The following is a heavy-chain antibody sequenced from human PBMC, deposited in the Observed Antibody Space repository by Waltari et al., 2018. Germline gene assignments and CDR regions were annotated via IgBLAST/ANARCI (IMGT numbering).Heavy chain of an antibody. V-gene: IGHV4-31*03. Sequence: QVQLQESGPGLVKPSQTLSLTCTVSGGSISSGGYYWSWLRQHPGKGLEWIGYIYYSGCTYYNPSLKSRVTISVDTSKNQFSLKLSSVTAADTAVYYCAREAVVIHDAFDIWGQGTMVTVSS. CDR2: IYYSGCT. CDR3: AREAVVIHDAFDI. CDR1: GGSISSGGYY. D-gene: IGHD3-22*01. J-gene: IGHJ3*02.